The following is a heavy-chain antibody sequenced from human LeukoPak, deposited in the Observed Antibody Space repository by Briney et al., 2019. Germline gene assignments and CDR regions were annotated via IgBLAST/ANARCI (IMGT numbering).Heavy chain of an antibody. J-gene: IGHJ6*03. Sequence: NSSETLSLTCTVSGGSISSYYWSWIRQPPGKGLEWIGYIYYSGSTNYNPSLKSRVTISVDTSKNQFSLKLSSVAAADTAVYYCARRYGGAARPMWEEKKYYYYYMDVWGKGTTVTVSS. D-gene: IGHD6-6*01. CDR2: IYYSGST. CDR1: GGSISSYY. V-gene: IGHV4-59*08. CDR3: ARRYGGAARPMWEEKKYYYYYMDV.